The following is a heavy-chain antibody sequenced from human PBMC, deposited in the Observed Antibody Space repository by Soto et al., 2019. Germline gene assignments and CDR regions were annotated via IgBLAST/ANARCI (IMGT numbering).Heavy chain of an antibody. V-gene: IGHV3-48*02. Sequence: VQLVESGAGSVQPAGTLTLSCAASGFTFSTFSMNWVRHAPGRGLEWISYISGGGRPISYADSVKGRFTISRDNAKTSLYRQMDSLTDEDTAVYYCARHLGWAFDSWGQGTLVTVSS. D-gene: IGHD6-19*01. CDR2: ISGGGRPI. J-gene: IGHJ4*02. CDR1: GFTFSTFS. CDR3: ARHLGWAFDS.